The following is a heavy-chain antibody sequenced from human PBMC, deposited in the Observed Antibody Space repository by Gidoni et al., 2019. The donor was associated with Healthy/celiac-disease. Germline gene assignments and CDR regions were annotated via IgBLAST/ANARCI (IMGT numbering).Heavy chain of an antibody. J-gene: IGHJ5*02. Sequence: QVQLQESGPGLVKPSETLSLTCTVPGGSTSSYYWSWIRQPPGKGLEWIGYIYYSGSTNYNPSLKSRVTISVDTSKNQFSLKLSSVTAADTAVYYCARYQSSIAARRWFDPWGQGTLVTVSS. D-gene: IGHD6-6*01. CDR3: ARYQSSIAARRWFDP. CDR1: GGSTSSYY. CDR2: IYYSGST. V-gene: IGHV4-59*08.